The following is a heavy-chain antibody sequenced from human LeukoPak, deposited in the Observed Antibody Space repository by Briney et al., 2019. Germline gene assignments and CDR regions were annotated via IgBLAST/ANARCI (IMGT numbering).Heavy chain of an antibody. J-gene: IGHJ3*02. CDR3: ARTLTNDYDAFDI. D-gene: IGHD2-8*01. V-gene: IGHV4-30-4*08. CDR1: GGSISSGDYY. CDR2: IYYSGST. Sequence: SETLSLTCTVSGGSISSGDYYWSWIRQPPGKGLEWIGYIYYSGSTYYNPSLKSRVTISVDTSKNQFSLKLSSVTAADTAVYYCARTLTNDYDAFDIWGQGTMVTVSS.